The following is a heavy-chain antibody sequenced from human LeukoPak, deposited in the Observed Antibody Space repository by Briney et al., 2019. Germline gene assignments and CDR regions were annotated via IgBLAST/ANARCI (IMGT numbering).Heavy chain of an antibody. D-gene: IGHD3-22*01. CDR3: ATYSSLNRREFQY. J-gene: IGHJ1*01. V-gene: IGHV3-7*01. Sequence: GGSLRLSCEGSGFTFSNYWMGWVRQAPGKGLQWVANIKTDGSEKYYVVSVKGRFTISRDNAKNSLYLQMNSLRAEDTAVYYCATYSSLNRREFQYWGQGTLLTVSS. CDR1: GFTFSNYW. CDR2: IKTDGSEK.